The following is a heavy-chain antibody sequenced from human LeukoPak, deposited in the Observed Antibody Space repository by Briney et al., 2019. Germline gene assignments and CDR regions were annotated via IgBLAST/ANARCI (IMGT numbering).Heavy chain of an antibody. J-gene: IGHJ5*02. Sequence: SETLSLTCTVSGGSISSGSYYWSWIRQPAGKGLEWIGRIYTSGSTNYNPSLKSRVTISVDTSKNQFSLKLSSVTAADTAVYYCARDSSDAPGWYGTGWSDPWGQGTLVTVSS. D-gene: IGHD6-19*01. V-gene: IGHV4-61*02. CDR2: IYTSGST. CDR3: ARDSSDAPGWYGTGWSDP. CDR1: GGSISSGSYY.